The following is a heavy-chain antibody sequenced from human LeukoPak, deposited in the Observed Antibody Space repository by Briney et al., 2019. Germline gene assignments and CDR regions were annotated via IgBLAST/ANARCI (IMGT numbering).Heavy chain of an antibody. J-gene: IGHJ4*02. Sequence: GGSLRLSCAASGFTFNNYAMSWVRQAPGKGLEGVSSISGSGDRTCYADSVKGRLTISRDNSRNTLYLQMNSLRAEDTALYYCAKHDGEFYYDKFHFDYWGQGTLVTVSS. CDR2: ISGSGDRT. V-gene: IGHV3-23*01. CDR3: AKHDGEFYYDKFHFDY. CDR1: GFTFNNYA. D-gene: IGHD3-22*01.